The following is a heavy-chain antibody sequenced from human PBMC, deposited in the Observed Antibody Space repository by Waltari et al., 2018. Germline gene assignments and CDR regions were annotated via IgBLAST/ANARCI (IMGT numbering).Heavy chain of an antibody. D-gene: IGHD1-26*01. CDR2: ITDNGGST. CDR1: GFNFRSYA. Sequence: EVQLEESGGGLVQPGGSLRLSCTHFGFNFRSYAMGWVRQAPGKGMEWISAITDNGGSTYYADSVKGRFTISRDNSLYLKMNSLRAEDTALYYCAKGSASSRPYYFDSWGQGTLVTVSS. V-gene: IGHV3-23*04. CDR3: AKGSASSRPYYFDS. J-gene: IGHJ4*01.